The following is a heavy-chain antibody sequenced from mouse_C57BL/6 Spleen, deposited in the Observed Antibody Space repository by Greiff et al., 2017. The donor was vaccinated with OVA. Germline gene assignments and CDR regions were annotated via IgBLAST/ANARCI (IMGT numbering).Heavy chain of an antibody. J-gene: IGHJ2*01. CDR1: GYTFTDYY. V-gene: IGHV1-19*01. CDR3: ERGGVYYGYDEGSYFDY. CDR2: INPYKGGT. D-gene: IGHD2-2*01. Sequence: EVKLMESGPVLVKPGASVKMSCKASGYTFTDYYMNWVKQSHGQSLEWIGVINPYKGGTSYNHKFKGKATLTVDKSSSTAYMERNSLTSEDSAVYYCERGGVYYGYDEGSYFDYWGQGTTLTVSS.